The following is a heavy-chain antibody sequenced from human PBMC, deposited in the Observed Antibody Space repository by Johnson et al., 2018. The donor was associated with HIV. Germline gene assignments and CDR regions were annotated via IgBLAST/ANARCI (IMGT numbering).Heavy chain of an antibody. V-gene: IGHV3-30*04. Sequence: QVQLVESGGGVVQPGRSLRLSCAASGFTFSYYAMHWVRQAPGKGLEWVAVISYDGSSKYYADSVKGRFTISRDNSKNTLYLQTNSLRAEDTAVYYCARDRGDGLAWGQGTMVTVSS. CDR1: GFTFSYYA. CDR3: ARDRGDGLA. CDR2: ISYDGSSK. D-gene: IGHD3-10*01. J-gene: IGHJ3*01.